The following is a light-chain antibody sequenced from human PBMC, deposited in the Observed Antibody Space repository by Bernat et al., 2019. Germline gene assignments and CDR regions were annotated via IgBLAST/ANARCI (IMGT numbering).Light chain of an antibody. V-gene: IGKV1-39*01. J-gene: IGKJ4*01. CDR1: QSISSY. Sequence: DIQMTQSPSSLSASVGDRVTITFRASQSISSYLNWYQQKPGKAPKLLIYAASSLQSGVPSRFSGSGSGTDFTLTISSLQPEDFATYYCQQSYSTPTFGGETKVEIK. CDR3: QQSYSTPT. CDR2: AAS.